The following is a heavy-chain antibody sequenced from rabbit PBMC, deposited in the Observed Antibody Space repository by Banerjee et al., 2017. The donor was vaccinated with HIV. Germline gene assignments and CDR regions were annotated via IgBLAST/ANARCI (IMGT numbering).Heavy chain of an antibody. Sequence: QQQLEESGGGLVKPGGTLTLTCKASGIDFSSYYWICWVRQAPGKGLELIACIYTGSGSTYYASWAKGRFTISRSTSLNTVTLKMTSLTGADTATYFCARYISGWDYFDLWGPGTLVTVS. J-gene: IGHJ4*01. CDR3: ARYISGWDYFDL. CDR1: GIDFSSYYW. V-gene: IGHV1S43*01. CDR2: IYTGSGST. D-gene: IGHD4-1*01.